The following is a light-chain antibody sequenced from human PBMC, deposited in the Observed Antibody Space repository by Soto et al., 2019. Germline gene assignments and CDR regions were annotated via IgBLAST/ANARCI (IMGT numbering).Light chain of an antibody. CDR2: EGT. CDR1: STDVGNSKF. J-gene: IGLJ3*02. V-gene: IGLV2-23*01. Sequence: QSALTQPASVSGSPGQSLTISCTGSSTDVGNSKFVSWYQLHPVQAPKLMIYEGTKRPSGTSNRFSGSYSGNTASLTISGLQTEDEADYYCCSHAGTYTLVFGGGTKLTVL. CDR3: CSHAGTYTLV.